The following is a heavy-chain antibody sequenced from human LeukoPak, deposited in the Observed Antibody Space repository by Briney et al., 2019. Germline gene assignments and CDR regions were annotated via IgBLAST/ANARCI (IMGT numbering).Heavy chain of an antibody. CDR2: IYYSGST. CDR1: GGSISSSSDY. J-gene: IGHJ4*02. Sequence: SETLSLTCTVSGGSISSSSDYWGWIRQPAGKGQEWIGSIYYSGSTSYNPSLKSRVTISVDTSKNQFSLRLSSVTAADTAVYYCARLQYGDFYFDYWGQGTLVTVSS. CDR3: ARLQYGDFYFDY. V-gene: IGHV4-39*01. D-gene: IGHD4-17*01.